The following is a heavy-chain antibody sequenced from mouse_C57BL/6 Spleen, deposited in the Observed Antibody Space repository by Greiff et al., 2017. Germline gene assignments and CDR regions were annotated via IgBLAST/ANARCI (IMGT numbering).Heavy chain of an antibody. CDR1: GYTFTSYW. J-gene: IGHJ2*01. CDR2: IYPGSGST. Sequence: QVQLQQPGAELVKPGASVKMSCKASGYTFTSYWITWVKQRPGQGLEWIGDIYPGSGSTNYNEKFKSKATLTVDTSSSTAYLQLSSLTSEDSAVYYCARWGDTGTLALDYWGQGTTLTVSS. D-gene: IGHD4-1*01. CDR3: ARWGDTGTLALDY. V-gene: IGHV1-55*01.